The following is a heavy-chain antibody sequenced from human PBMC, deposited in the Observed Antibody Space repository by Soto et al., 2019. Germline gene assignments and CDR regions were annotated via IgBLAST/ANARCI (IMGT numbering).Heavy chain of an antibody. Sequence: QVQLVESGGGVVQPGRSLRLSCAASGFTFSTYAMHWVRQAPGKGLEWVALISYDGSAKDYADSVKGRFTMSRDNSKNTLYLQMNSLRPEDTAGYYCARGQWLVPERPDDWCQGNLVTVSS. J-gene: IGHJ4*02. CDR3: ARGQWLVPERPDD. V-gene: IGHV3-30*04. D-gene: IGHD6-19*01. CDR2: ISYDGSAK. CDR1: GFTFSTYA.